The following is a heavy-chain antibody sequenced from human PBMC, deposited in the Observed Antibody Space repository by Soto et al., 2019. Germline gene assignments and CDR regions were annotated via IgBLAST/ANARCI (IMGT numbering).Heavy chain of an antibody. CDR1: GGSISSGDYY. CDR2: IYYSGST. Sequence: ASETLSLTCTVSGGSISSGDYYWSWIRQPPGKGLEWIGYIYYSGSTYYNPSLKSRVTISVDTSKNQFSLKLSSVTAADTAVYYCARSPHYDYVWGSYRYNWFDPWGQGTLVTVSS. CDR3: ARSPHYDYVWGSYRYNWFDP. V-gene: IGHV4-30-4*01. J-gene: IGHJ5*02. D-gene: IGHD3-16*02.